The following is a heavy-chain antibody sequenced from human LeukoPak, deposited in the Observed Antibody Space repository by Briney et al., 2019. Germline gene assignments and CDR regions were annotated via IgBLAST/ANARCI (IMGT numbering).Heavy chain of an antibody. CDR1: GFTFSSYS. V-gene: IGHV3-48*04. CDR2: VSSSSSTI. CDR3: ARAVAGSRDAFDI. D-gene: IGHD6-13*01. J-gene: IGHJ3*02. Sequence: GGSLRLSCGASGFTFSSYSMNWVRQAPGKGLEWVSYVSSSSSTIYYTDSVKGRFTISRDNAKNSLYLQMNSLRAEDTAVYYCARAVAGSRDAFDIWGQGTMVTVSS.